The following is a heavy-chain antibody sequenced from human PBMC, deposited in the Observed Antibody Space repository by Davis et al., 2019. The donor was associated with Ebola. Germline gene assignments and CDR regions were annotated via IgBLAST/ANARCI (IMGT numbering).Heavy chain of an antibody. Sequence: ASVKVSCKASGYTFTSYGISWVRQAPGQGLEWMGWISVYNGNTNYAQKLQGRVTMTTDTSTSTAYMELRSLRSDDTAVYYCARDGEVYAIYYYGMDVWGQGTTVTVSS. D-gene: IGHD2-8*01. CDR3: ARDGEVYAIYYYGMDV. V-gene: IGHV1-18*01. CDR2: ISVYNGNT. J-gene: IGHJ6*02. CDR1: GYTFTSYG.